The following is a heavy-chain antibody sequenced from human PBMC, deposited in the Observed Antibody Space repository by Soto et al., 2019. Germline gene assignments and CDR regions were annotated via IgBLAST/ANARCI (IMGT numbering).Heavy chain of an antibody. CDR1: CGSISSSGYN. CDR3: ARQFSGSYYTTTFDY. V-gene: IGHV4-31*03. D-gene: IGHD3-10*01. J-gene: IGHJ4*02. Sequence: VQLQESGPGLVKPSQTLSLTCTVSCGSISSSGYNWSWIRQHPGKGMEWIGYIYYSGSTYYNPSLKNRVTIPVYTSQTQFALKLRSVPAAATAVYFCARQFSGSYYTTTFDYWGQGTPVTV. CDR2: IYYSGST.